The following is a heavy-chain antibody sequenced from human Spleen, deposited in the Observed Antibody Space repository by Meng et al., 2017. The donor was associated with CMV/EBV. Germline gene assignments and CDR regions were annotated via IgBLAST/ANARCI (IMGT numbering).Heavy chain of an antibody. V-gene: IGHV3-23*01. CDR1: GFTFSSYA. J-gene: IGHJ4*02. CDR2: ITASGGST. CDR3: AKAFSASWYREYYDD. Sequence: GGSLRLSCAASGFTFSSYAMSWVRQAPGRGLAWVSAITASGGSTYYADSVQGRFTVSRDNSKNTLYLQMNSLRAEDTALYYCAKAFSASWYREYYDDWGQGTLVTVSS. D-gene: IGHD6-13*01.